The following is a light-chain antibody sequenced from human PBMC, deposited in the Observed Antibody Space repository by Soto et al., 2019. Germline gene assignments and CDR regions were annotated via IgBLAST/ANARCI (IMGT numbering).Light chain of an antibody. CDR3: CSYAGSSTLV. CDR1: SSDVGSYNL. Sequence: QSVVTQPACVSGSPGQSITISCTGTSSDVGSYNLVSWYQQHPGKAPKLMIYEGSKRPSGVSNRFSGSKSGNTASLTISGLQAEDEADYYCCSYAGSSTLVFGGGTKLTVL. V-gene: IGLV2-23*01. J-gene: IGLJ3*02. CDR2: EGS.